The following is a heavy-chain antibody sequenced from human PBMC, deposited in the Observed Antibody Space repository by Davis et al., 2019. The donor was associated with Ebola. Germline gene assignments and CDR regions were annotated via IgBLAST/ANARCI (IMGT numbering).Heavy chain of an antibody. CDR2: TYYRSKWYT. Sequence: SQTLSLTCAISGDSVSSNSAAWNWIRQSPSRGLEWLGRTYYRSKWYTDYAVSVKSRIIINADTSKNQFSLQLNSVTPEDTAVYYCARDPRIVVVIYYGMDVWGQGTTVTVSS. V-gene: IGHV6-1*01. D-gene: IGHD2-21*01. J-gene: IGHJ6*02. CDR1: GDSVSSNSAA. CDR3: ARDPRIVVVIYYGMDV.